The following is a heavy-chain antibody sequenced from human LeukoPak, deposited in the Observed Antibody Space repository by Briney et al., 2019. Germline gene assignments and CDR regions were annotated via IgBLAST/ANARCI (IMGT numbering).Heavy chain of an antibody. Sequence: GGSLRLSCAASGFTFTNAWMNWVRQAPGKGLEWVGRIKSKADGETIDYAAPVKGRFTFSRDDSKNMLYLQMNSLKSEDTAVYYCSTLTSRGLSDTWGQGTLVTVSS. J-gene: IGHJ4*02. CDR3: STLTSRGLSDT. CDR2: IKSKADGETI. D-gene: IGHD1-20*01. CDR1: GFTFTNAW. V-gene: IGHV3-15*07.